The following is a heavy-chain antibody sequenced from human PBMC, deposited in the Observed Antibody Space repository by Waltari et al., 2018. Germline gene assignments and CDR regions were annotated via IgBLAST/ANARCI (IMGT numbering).Heavy chain of an antibody. Sequence: QVQLVQSGAEVKKPGAPVKVSCKASGYPFPSSGISWVRQAPGQGLEWMGWISAYNGNTNYAQKFQGRVTMTTDTSTSTAYMELRSLRSDDTAVYYCARAVRPNTYYGMDVWGQGTTVTVSS. V-gene: IGHV1-18*04. CDR1: GYPFPSSG. D-gene: IGHD6-6*01. CDR2: ISAYNGNT. J-gene: IGHJ6*02. CDR3: ARAVRPNTYYGMDV.